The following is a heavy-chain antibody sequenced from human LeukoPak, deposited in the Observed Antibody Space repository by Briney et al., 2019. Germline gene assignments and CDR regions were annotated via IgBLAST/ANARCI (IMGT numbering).Heavy chain of an antibody. CDR3: VRGGPNKSGWTLDY. CDR1: GYTLTNYA. V-gene: IGHV1-3*01. Sequence: GASVKVSCKASGYTLTNYAIHWVRQAPGQRLEWMGWFNSDTGNTDYSQKFQGRVTISRDTSANTAYMELNRLRLEDTAVFYCVRGGPNKSGWTLDYWGQGTLVTASS. J-gene: IGHJ4*02. CDR2: FNSDTGNT. D-gene: IGHD6-19*01.